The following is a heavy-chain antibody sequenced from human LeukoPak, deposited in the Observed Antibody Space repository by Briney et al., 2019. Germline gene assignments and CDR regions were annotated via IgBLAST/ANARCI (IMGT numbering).Heavy chain of an antibody. CDR3: ARAPRVRGVNFDY. CDR1: GYTFTSYD. Sequence: GASVKVSCKASGYTFTSYDINWVRRATGQGLEWMGWMNPNSGNTGYAQKFQGRVTITRNTSISTAYMELSSLRSEDTAVYYCARAPRVRGVNFDYWGQGTLVTVSS. J-gene: IGHJ4*02. CDR2: MNPNSGNT. D-gene: IGHD3-10*01. V-gene: IGHV1-8*03.